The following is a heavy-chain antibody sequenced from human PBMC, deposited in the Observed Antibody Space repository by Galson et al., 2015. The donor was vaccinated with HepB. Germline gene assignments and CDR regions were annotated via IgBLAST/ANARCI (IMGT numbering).Heavy chain of an antibody. V-gene: IGHV3-23*01. CDR2: ISGSGGST. D-gene: IGHD1-7*01. CDR1: GFTFSSYA. Sequence: SLRLSCAASGFTFSSYAMSWVRQAPGKGLEWVSAISGSGGSTYYADSVKGRFTISRDNSKNTLYLQMNSLRAEDTAVYYCAKCGDNWNYVGEYFDYWGRGTLVTVSS. J-gene: IGHJ4*02. CDR3: AKCGDNWNYVGEYFDY.